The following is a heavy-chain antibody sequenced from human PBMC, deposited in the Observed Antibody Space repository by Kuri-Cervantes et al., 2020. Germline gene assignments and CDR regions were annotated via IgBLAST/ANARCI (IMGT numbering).Heavy chain of an antibody. J-gene: IGHJ5*02. Sequence: ASVKVSCKDSGYTFTSYGISWVRQAPGQGLEWMGWISAYDGNTNYAQKLQGRVTMTTDTSTSTAYIELRSLRSADTAVYYCARSYGGQWQGKYNWFDPWGQGTLVTVSS. CDR1: GYTFTSYG. D-gene: IGHD6-19*01. V-gene: IGHV1-18*01. CDR3: ARSYGGQWQGKYNWFDP. CDR2: ISAYDGNT.